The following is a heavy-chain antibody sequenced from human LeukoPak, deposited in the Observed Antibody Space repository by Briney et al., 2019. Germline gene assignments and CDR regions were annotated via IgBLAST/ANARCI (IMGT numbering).Heavy chain of an antibody. CDR2: ISGGGDTT. J-gene: IGHJ3*01. V-gene: IGHV3-23*01. CDR1: GFIFSSYA. D-gene: IGHD3-10*01. CDR3: AKDRTNRGLMGESTA. Sequence: GGSLRLSCAASGFIFSSYAMSWVRQAPGKGLEWVSVISGGGDTTYYADSVKGRFTISRDNAKNTLFLQMNSLRAEDTAVYFFAKDRTNRGLMGESTAWGRGTMVTISS.